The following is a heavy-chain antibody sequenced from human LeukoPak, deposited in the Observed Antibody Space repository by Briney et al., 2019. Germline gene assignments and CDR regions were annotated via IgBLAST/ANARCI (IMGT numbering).Heavy chain of an antibody. V-gene: IGHV4-4*07. Sequence: KPSETLSLTCSVSGGSISSYFWSWIRQPAGKGLEWIGRIYPSGNTNYNPSLKSRVTMSVDTSKNQFSLELTSVAAADRAIYYCARDVGSSGGYYGMDLWGQGTTVTVSS. D-gene: IGHD6-6*01. CDR2: IYPSGNT. CDR3: ARDVGSSGGYYGMDL. J-gene: IGHJ6*02. CDR1: GGSISSYF.